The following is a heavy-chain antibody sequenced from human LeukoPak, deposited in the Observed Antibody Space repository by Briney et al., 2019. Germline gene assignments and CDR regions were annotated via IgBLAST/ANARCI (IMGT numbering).Heavy chain of an antibody. CDR1: GYTLPELS. J-gene: IGHJ3*02. D-gene: IGHD3-9*01. CDR2: FDPEDGET. CDR3: ATAIRITIYPILPSDAFDI. Sequence: ASVKVSCKVSGYTLPELSMHWVRPAPGKGLEWMGGFDPEDGETIYAQKSQGRVTMTEDTSTATAYMEPTSLTSEHTAVYYCATAIRITIYPILPSDAFDIWGQGTMVTVSS. V-gene: IGHV1-24*01.